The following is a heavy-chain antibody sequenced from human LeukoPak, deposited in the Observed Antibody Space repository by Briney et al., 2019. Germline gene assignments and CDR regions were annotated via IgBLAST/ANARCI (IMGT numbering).Heavy chain of an antibody. J-gene: IGHJ4*02. CDR3: ARRGDRGNHADY. D-gene: IGHD1-14*01. CDR1: GYTFTHYY. CDR2: INPSSGST. Sequence: ASVKVSCKASGYTFTHYYMHWVRQAPGQGLEWMGRINPSSGSTAYAQKLQDRLILTRDMSASTLYMELSSLGSEDTAVYYCARRGDRGNHADYWGQGTLVTVSS. V-gene: IGHV1-46*01.